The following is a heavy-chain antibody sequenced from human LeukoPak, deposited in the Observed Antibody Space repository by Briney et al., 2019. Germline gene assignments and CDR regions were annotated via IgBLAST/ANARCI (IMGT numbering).Heavy chain of an antibody. D-gene: IGHD6-13*01. V-gene: IGHV3-49*03. Sequence: GGSLRLSCAASGFTFSDYYMSWFRQAPGKGLEWVGFIRSKAYGGTTEYAASVKGRFTISRDDSKSIAYLQMNSLKTEDTAVYYCTRVYPPIAAAAPYFDYWGQGTLVTVSS. CDR1: GFTFSDYY. CDR2: IRSKAYGGTT. J-gene: IGHJ4*02. CDR3: TRVYPPIAAAAPYFDY.